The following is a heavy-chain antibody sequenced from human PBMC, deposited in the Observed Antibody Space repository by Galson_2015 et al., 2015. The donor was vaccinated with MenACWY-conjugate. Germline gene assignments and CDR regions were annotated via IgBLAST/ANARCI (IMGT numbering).Heavy chain of an antibody. CDR2: ISSTGSYI. CDR1: GFTFSNYN. D-gene: IGHD6-6*01. Sequence: SLRLSCAASGFTFSNYNMNWVRQTPGKGLEWVSCISSTGSYIYYADSLKGRFTISRDNAKNSLYLQMNSLTSEDTAVYYCAKGTTASRPNWFDPWGQGTLVTVSS. J-gene: IGHJ5*02. V-gene: IGHV3-21*01. CDR3: AKGTTASRPNWFDP.